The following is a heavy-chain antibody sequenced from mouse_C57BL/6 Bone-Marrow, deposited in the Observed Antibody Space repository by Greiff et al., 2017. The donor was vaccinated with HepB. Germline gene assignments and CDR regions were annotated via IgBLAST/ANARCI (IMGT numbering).Heavy chain of an antibody. V-gene: IGHV1-50*01. Sequence: QVQLQQPGAELVKPGASVKLSCKASGYTFTSYWMQWVKQRPGQGLEWIGEIDPSDSYTNYNQKCKGRATLTVDTSSSTAYMQLSSLTSEDSAVYYCARWLLRLYYFDYWGKGTTLTVSS. D-gene: IGHD2-3*01. J-gene: IGHJ2*01. CDR1: GYTFTSYW. CDR2: IDPSDSYT. CDR3: ARWLLRLYYFDY.